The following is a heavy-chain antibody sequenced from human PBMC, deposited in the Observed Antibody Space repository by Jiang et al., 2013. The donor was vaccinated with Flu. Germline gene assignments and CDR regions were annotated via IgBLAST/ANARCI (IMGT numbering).Heavy chain of an antibody. D-gene: IGHD2-15*01. CDR1: GGSISSSSYY. CDR2: IYYSGST. CDR3: ARHEVVVANWFDP. J-gene: IGHJ5*02. V-gene: IGHV4-39*01. Sequence: GSGLVKPSETLSLTCTVSGGSISSSSYYWGWIRQPPGKGLEWIGSIYYSGSTYYNPSLKSRVTISVDTSKNQFSLKLSSVTAADTAVYYCARHEVVVANWFDPWGQGTLVTVSS.